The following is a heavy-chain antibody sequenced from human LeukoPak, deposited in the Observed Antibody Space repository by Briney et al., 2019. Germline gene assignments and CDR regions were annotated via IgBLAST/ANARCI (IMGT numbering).Heavy chain of an antibody. CDR2: IKRDGSEI. CDR3: ARYDFSTPNDY. Sequence: GGSLRLSCAASGFTFTDYWMSWVRQAPGKGLEWVANIKRDGSEIYYVDSVKGRFTISRDNAKNSLYLQMNSLRTEHTAVYYCARYDFSTPNDYWGQGTLVTVSS. CDR1: GFTFTDYW. J-gene: IGHJ4*02. D-gene: IGHD3-3*01. V-gene: IGHV3-7*01.